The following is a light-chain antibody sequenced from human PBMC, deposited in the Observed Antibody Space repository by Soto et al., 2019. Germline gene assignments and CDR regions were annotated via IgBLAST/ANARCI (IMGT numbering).Light chain of an antibody. Sequence: DIQMTQPPSTLSASVGDRVSINCRASQSISAWLAWYQQKQGKAHRXLIYKASTLEIGVPSRFSGIGSGTELTLTISSLQPDDGETYDGQQYNDYSWTFGQGTKVDIK. CDR1: QSISAW. CDR2: KAS. V-gene: IGKV1-5*03. J-gene: IGKJ1*01. CDR3: QQYNDYSWT.